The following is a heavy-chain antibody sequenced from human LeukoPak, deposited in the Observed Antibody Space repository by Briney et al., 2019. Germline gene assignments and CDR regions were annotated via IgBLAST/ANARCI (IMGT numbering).Heavy chain of an antibody. CDR2: IKQDGSEK. Sequence: GGSLRLSCAASGFTFSSYWMSWVRQAPGKGLEWVANIKQDGSEKYYVDSVKGRFTISRDSAKNSLYLQMNSLRAEDTAVYYCAREYYDSSGYYYFDYWGQGTLVTVSS. J-gene: IGHJ4*02. V-gene: IGHV3-7*01. D-gene: IGHD3-22*01. CDR1: GFTFSSYW. CDR3: AREYYDSSGYYYFDY.